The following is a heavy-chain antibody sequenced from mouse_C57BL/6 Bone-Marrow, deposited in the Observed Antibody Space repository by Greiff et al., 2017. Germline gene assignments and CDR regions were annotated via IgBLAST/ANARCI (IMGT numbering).Heavy chain of an antibody. CDR3: ARDDGYFFEY. D-gene: IGHD2-3*01. Sequence: VNVVESGAEVVRPGASVKLSCKASGYTFTDHYINWVKQRPGQGLEWIARIYPGSGNTYYNEKFKGKATLTAEKSSNTAYMQLSSLTSEDSAVYFCARDDGYFFEYWGQGTTLTVSS. V-gene: IGHV1-76*01. J-gene: IGHJ2*01. CDR1: GYTFTDHY. CDR2: IYPGSGNT.